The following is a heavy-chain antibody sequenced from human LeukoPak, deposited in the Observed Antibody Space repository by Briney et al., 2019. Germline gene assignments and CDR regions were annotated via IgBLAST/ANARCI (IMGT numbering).Heavy chain of an antibody. CDR2: MYYSGST. CDR3: ARPYYYDCRIDP. J-gene: IGHJ5*02. CDR1: GGSISSGDYY. V-gene: IGHV4-30-4*01. D-gene: IGHD3-22*01. Sequence: PSETLSLTCTVSGGSISSGDYYWSWIRQPPGKGLEWIAYMYYSGSTYYNPSLKSRVIMSADTSKNQLSLKLSSVTAADTAVYYCARPYYYDCRIDPWGQGILVTVSS.